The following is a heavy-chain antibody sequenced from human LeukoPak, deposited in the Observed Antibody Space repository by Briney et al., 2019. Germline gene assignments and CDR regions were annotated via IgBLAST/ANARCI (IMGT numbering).Heavy chain of an antibody. D-gene: IGHD3-3*01. CDR3: TTVGLYDFWSGYYVPPHYMDV. V-gene: IGHV3-15*01. J-gene: IGHJ6*03. Sequence: GGSLRLSCAASGFTFSNAWMSWVRQAPGKGLEWVGRIKSKTDGGTTDYAAPVKGRFTISRDDSKNTLYLQMNSLKTEDTAVYHCTTVGLYDFWSGYYVPPHYMDVWGKGTTVTVSS. CDR1: GFTFSNAW. CDR2: IKSKTDGGTT.